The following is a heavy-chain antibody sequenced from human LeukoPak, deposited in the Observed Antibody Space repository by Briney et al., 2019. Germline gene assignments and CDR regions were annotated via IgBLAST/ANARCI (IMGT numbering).Heavy chain of an antibody. J-gene: IGHJ4*02. CDR3: AKDVVRGVIIKSHFDY. CDR2: ISGNGGST. Sequence: PGGSLRLSCGASGFTFSSYAMSWVRQAPGKGLEMVSAISGNGGSTYYADSVKGRFTISRDNSKNTLYLQMNSLRAEDTALYYCAKDVVRGVIIKSHFDYWGQGTLVTVSS. D-gene: IGHD3-10*01. V-gene: IGHV3-23*01. CDR1: GFTFSSYA.